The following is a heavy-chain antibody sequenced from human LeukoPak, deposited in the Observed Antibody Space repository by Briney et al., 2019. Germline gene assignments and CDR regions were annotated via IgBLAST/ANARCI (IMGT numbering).Heavy chain of an antibody. V-gene: IGHV1-8*01. J-gene: IGHJ5*02. Sequence: GASVKVSCKASGYTFTSYDINWVRQATGQGLEWMGWMNPNSGNTGYAQKFQGRVTMTRNTSISTAYMELRSLRSDDTAVYYCARGGSGTAALYAWFDPWGQGTLVTVSS. CDR3: ARGGSGTAALYAWFDP. CDR1: GYTFTSYD. CDR2: MNPNSGNT. D-gene: IGHD2-2*01.